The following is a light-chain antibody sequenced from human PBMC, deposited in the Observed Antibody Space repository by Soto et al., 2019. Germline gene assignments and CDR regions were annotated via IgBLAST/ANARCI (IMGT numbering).Light chain of an antibody. V-gene: IGKV3-15*01. CDR2: GAS. CDR1: QSVSSN. CDR3: QQYNNWPGWA. J-gene: IGKJ1*01. Sequence: EIVMTQSPVTLSVSPGERVTLSCRASQSVSSNLAWYQQKPGQAPRLLIYGASTRATGIPARFSGSGSGTEFTLTIRRLQSEDFAVYYCQQYNNWPGWAFGQGTKVE.